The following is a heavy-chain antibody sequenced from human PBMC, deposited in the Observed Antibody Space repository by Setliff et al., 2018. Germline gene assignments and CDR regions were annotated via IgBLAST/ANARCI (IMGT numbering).Heavy chain of an antibody. CDR2: IIPILGIA. J-gene: IGHJ6*03. D-gene: IGHD2-21*02. CDR1: GGTFSSYA. Sequence: SVKVSCKASGGTFSSYAISWVRQAPGQGLERMGGIIPILGIANYAQKFQGRVTITADKSTSTAYMELSSLRSEDTAVYYCARAVAPRDNYYYMDVWGKGTTVTVSS. V-gene: IGHV1-69*10. CDR3: ARAVAPRDNYYYMDV.